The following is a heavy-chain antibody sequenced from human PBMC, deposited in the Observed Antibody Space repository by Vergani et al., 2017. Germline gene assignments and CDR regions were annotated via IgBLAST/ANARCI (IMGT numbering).Heavy chain of an antibody. Sequence: QVQLVESGGGVVQPGRSLRLSCAASGFTFSTYGMHWVRQAPGKGLEWVAVIWYDGSNKYYADSVKGRFTVSRDNSKNTLYLQMNSLRAEDTAVYYCARTYYYGSGSLPYWGQGTLVTVSS. CDR1: GFTFSTYG. D-gene: IGHD3-10*01. CDR3: ARTYYYGSGSLPY. V-gene: IGHV3-33*01. CDR2: IWYDGSNK. J-gene: IGHJ4*02.